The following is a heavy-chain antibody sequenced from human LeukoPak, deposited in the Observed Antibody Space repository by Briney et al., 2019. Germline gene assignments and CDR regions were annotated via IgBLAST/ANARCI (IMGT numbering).Heavy chain of an antibody. D-gene: IGHD6-13*01. CDR2: INHSGST. CDR3: AARLYSSSWYVDY. Sequence: SETLSLTCAAYGVSFSGYYWSWIRQPPGKGLEWIGEINHSGSTNYNPSLKSRVTISVDTSKNQFSLKLSSVTAADTAVYYCAARLYSSSWYVDYWGQGTLVTVSS. CDR1: GVSFSGYY. V-gene: IGHV4-34*01. J-gene: IGHJ4*02.